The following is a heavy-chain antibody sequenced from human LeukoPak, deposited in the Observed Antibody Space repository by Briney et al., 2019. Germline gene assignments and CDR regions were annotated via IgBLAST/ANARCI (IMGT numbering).Heavy chain of an antibody. CDR2: IYGDGGT. D-gene: IGHD6-13*01. CDR1: GFSVSSNY. Sequence: GGSLRLSCAAYGFSVSSNYMTWVRQAPGKGLEWVSVIYGDGGTDYADSVKGRFPISRDNSKNTVSLQMNSLRAEDTAVYYCASGQKLGLSWYFDLWGRGTLVTVYS. J-gene: IGHJ2*01. CDR3: ASGQKLGLSWYFDL. V-gene: IGHV3-53*01.